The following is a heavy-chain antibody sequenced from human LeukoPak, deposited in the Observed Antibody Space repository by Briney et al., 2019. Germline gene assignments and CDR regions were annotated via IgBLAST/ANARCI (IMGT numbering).Heavy chain of an antibody. Sequence: GGSLRLSCQASGFTFSSHAMTWVRQAPGKGLEWVSTISGSGRSTYFADSVKGRFAISRDNSKNTLSLRMNSLRAEDTAFYFCAQDPAGVVINWGQGTLVTVSS. CDR2: ISGSGRST. CDR1: GFTFSSHA. CDR3: AQDPAGVVIN. D-gene: IGHD3-22*01. J-gene: IGHJ4*02. V-gene: IGHV3-23*01.